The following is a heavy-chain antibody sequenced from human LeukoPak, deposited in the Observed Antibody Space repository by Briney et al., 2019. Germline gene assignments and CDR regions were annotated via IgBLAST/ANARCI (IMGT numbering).Heavy chain of an antibody. CDR1: GYTFTSYD. V-gene: IGHV1-69*13. Sequence: SVKVSCKASGYTFTSYDISWVRQAPGQGLEWMGGIIPIFGTANYAQKFQGRVTITADESTSTAYMELSSLRSEDTAVYYCARDLRMDARGMDVWGQGTTVTVSS. CDR3: ARDLRMDARGMDV. CDR2: IIPIFGTA. D-gene: IGHD2-2*03. J-gene: IGHJ6*02.